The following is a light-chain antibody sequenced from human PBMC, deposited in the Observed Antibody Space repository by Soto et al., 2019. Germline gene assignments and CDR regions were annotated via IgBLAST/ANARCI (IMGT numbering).Light chain of an antibody. Sequence: GDRVTITCRASQSISTWLAWYQQKPGKAPKLLIYKASSLEGGVPSRFGGSGSGTLFNITISSLHPDDFATYYCQQSNTYPLTFGGGTTVDIK. J-gene: IGKJ4*01. CDR2: KAS. CDR3: QQSNTYPLT. V-gene: IGKV1-5*03. CDR1: QSISTW.